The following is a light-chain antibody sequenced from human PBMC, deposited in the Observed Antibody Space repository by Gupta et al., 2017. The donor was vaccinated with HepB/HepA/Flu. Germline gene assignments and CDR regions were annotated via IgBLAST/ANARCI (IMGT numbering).Light chain of an antibody. CDR3: ATWDVTLSGYV. CDR1: SSNIGTYY. V-gene: IGLV1-47*01. CDR2: KNN. Sequence: SVLTQPPSASGTPGQRVTLSCSGSSSNIGTYYVHWYLHLPGTAPKLLIYKNNQRPSGVPARFSGSKSGTSASLAISWLRAEDEADYYCATWDVTLSGYVFGTGTKVTVL. J-gene: IGLJ1*01.